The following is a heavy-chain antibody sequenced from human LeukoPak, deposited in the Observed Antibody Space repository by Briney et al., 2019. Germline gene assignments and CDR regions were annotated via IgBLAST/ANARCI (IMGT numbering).Heavy chain of an antibody. Sequence: SETLSLTCTVSGGSISSSSYYWGWIRQPPGKGLEWIGSIYYSGSTYYNPSLKSRVTISVDTSKNQFSLKLSSVTAADTAVYFCARRRGQSSGPSYYYFYMDVWGKGTTVTVSS. J-gene: IGHJ6*03. D-gene: IGHD2-8*02. CDR2: IYYSGST. V-gene: IGHV4-39*07. CDR3: ARRRGQSSGPSYYYFYMDV. CDR1: GGSISSSSYY.